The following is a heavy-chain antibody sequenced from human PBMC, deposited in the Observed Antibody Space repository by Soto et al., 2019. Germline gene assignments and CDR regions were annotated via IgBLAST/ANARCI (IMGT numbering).Heavy chain of an antibody. Sequence: QVQLVESGGGVVQPGRSLRLSCAASGFTFSSYGMHWVRQAPGKGLEWVAVIWYDGSNKYYADSVKGRFTISRDNSKNPLDLQMTSLRADDPAVYSCARDLGRYGPGSCPGCYYYGMDVWGQGTMVTVAS. CDR1: GFTFSSYG. D-gene: IGHD3-10*01. CDR2: IWYDGSNK. V-gene: IGHV3-33*01. CDR3: ARDLGRYGPGSCPGCYYYGMDV. J-gene: IGHJ6*02.